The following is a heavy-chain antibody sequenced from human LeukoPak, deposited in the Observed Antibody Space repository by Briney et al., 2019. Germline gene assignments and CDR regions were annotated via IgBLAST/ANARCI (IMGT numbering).Heavy chain of an antibody. CDR3: AREEYGGVYFEY. CDR1: GFTFSSYA. V-gene: IGHV3-30*10. Sequence: GGTLRLSCAASGFTFSSYAMHWVRQAPVTGLESLPVISYDASNKYNTDSVKGRFTISRDNSKNMLYLQMDSLRVEDTAVYHCAREEYGGVYFEYWGQGTLVTVSS. CDR2: ISYDASNK. D-gene: IGHD4-23*01. J-gene: IGHJ4*02.